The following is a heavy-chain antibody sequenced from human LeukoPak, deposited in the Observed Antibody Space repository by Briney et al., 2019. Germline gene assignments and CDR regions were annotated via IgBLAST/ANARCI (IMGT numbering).Heavy chain of an antibody. Sequence: ASVKVSCKASGYTFTSYYMHWVRQAPGQGLEWMGIINPSGGSTSYAQKFQGRVTMTRDTSTSTACMELRSLRSDDTAVYYCARDLKRGYSSGRYSWGTGSSNDYWGQGTLVTVSS. V-gene: IGHV1-46*01. CDR1: GYTFTSYY. D-gene: IGHD6-19*01. CDR2: INPSGGST. CDR3: ARDLKRGYSSGRYSWGTGSSNDY. J-gene: IGHJ4*02.